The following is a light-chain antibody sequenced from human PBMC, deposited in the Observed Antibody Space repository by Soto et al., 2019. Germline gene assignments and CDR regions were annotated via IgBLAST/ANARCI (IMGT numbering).Light chain of an antibody. CDR1: QSISSY. CDR3: QQSYSTLRT. J-gene: IGKJ1*01. CDR2: AAS. V-gene: IGKV1-39*01. Sequence: DIQMTQSPCSLSASVADRDTITCWASQSISSYLNSYQQKPGKAPTLLIYAASSLESGVPSRFSGSGSETDFTLPISSLQPEDFATYYCQQSYSTLRTFGQGTKVDIK.